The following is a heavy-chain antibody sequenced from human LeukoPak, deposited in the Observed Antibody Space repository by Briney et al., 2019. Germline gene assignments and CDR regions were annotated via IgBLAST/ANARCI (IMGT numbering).Heavy chain of an antibody. D-gene: IGHD3-22*01. J-gene: IGHJ3*02. CDR3: ARDSAVYDSSGYFLHAFDI. CDR2: INPNSGGT. V-gene: IGHV1-2*02. CDR1: GYIFTDYY. Sequence: ASVKVSCKASGYIFTDYYMHWVRQAPGQGLEWMGWINPNSGGTKCAQNFQGRVTMTRDTSISTAYMELSRLRSDDTAVYYCARDSAVYDSSGYFLHAFDIWGQGTMVTVSS.